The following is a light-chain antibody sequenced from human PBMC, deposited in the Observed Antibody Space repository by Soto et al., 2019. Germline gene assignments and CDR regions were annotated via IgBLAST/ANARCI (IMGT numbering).Light chain of an antibody. J-gene: IGLJ2*01. Sequence: QSVLTQPASVSGSPGQSIIISCTGTSSDVGASNYVSWYQQHPGKAPKLILYEVSCRPSGVSNRFSGSKSGYTASLTISGLQAEDEGDYYCSSYTVTSTYVVFGGGTKLTVL. CDR2: EVS. V-gene: IGLV2-14*01. CDR3: SSYTVTSTYVV. CDR1: SSDVGASNY.